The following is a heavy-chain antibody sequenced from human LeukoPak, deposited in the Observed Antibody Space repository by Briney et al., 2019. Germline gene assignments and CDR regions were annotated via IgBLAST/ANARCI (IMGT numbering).Heavy chain of an antibody. CDR3: ARRDDTIDAFDI. CDR2: IFPGDSNT. D-gene: IGHD1-1*01. V-gene: IGHV5-51*01. CDR1: GYSFTSYW. J-gene: IGHJ3*02. Sequence: GESPKISCKGSGYSFTSYWIGWVRQMPGKGLEWMGIIFPGDSNTRYSPSFQGQVTISGDKSITTAYLQWSSLKASDTAMYYCARRDDTIDAFDIWGQGTMVTVSS.